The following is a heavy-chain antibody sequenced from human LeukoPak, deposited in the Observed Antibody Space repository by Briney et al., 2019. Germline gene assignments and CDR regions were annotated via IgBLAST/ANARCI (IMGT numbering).Heavy chain of an antibody. CDR2: IKQDGNEK. D-gene: IGHD3-22*01. CDR3: ARDPPFYDSSGYYAY. V-gene: IGHV3-7*01. CDR1: GINFSNYW. J-gene: IGHJ4*02. Sequence: GGSLRLSCATSGINFSNYWMSWVRQAPGKGLEWVANIKQDGNEKYYVGSVKGRFTISRDNAKGSLYLQMNSLRVEDTAVYYCARDPPFYDSSGYYAYWGQGTLVTVSS.